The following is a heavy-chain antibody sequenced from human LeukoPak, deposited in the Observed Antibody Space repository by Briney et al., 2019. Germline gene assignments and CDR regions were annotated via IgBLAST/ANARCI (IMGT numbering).Heavy chain of an antibody. J-gene: IGHJ5*02. CDR1: GGSISSYY. V-gene: IGHV4-4*07. CDR2: IYTSGST. CDR3: ARELVVPAALGWFDP. Sequence: SETLSLTCTVSGGSISSYYWSWIRQPAGKGLEWIGRIYTSGSTNYNPSLKSRVTMSVDTSKNQFSLKLSSVTAADTAVYYCARELVVPAALGWFDPWGQGTLVTVSS. D-gene: IGHD2-2*01.